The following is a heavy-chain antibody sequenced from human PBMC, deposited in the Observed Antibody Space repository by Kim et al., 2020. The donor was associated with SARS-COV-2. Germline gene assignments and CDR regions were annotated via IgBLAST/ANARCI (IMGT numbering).Heavy chain of an antibody. CDR3: ARGATSITMIVVVGIDY. V-gene: IGHV3-74*01. J-gene: IGHJ4*02. CDR2: INSDGSST. D-gene: IGHD3-22*01. Sequence: GGSLRLSCAASGFTFSSYWMHWVHQAPGKGLVWVSRINSDGSSTSYADSVKGRFTISRDNARNTLYLQMNSRRAEDTAVYYCARGATSITMIVVVGIDYWGQGTLVTVSS. CDR1: GFTFSSYW.